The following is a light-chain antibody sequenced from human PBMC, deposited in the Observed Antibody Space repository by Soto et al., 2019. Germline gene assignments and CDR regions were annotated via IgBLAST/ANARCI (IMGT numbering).Light chain of an antibody. CDR3: AVWVDSLGGWV. CDR2: TNN. V-gene: IGLV1-44*01. J-gene: IGLJ3*02. CDR1: SSNIGGNT. Sequence: QSVLTQPPSASGTPGQRVTISCSGSSSNIGGNTVNWYQQLPGSAPRLLIYTNNQRPSGVPDRFSGSKSGTSASLAISGLQSEDESDYYCAVWVDSLGGWVFGGGTKLTVL.